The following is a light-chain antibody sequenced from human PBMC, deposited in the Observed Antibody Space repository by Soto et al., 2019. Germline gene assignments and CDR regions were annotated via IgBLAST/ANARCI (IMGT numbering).Light chain of an antibody. J-gene: IGKJ4*01. CDR2: AAS. Sequence: DIQMTQSPSSLSASVGDRVTITCRASQTISSSLNWYQQKPGKAPKLLIYAASSLQSGVPSRFSGSGSGTDFTLTITSLQPEDYASYYCQQSYSPLLTCGGGTKVEIK. V-gene: IGKV1-39*01. CDR1: QTISSS. CDR3: QQSYSPLLT.